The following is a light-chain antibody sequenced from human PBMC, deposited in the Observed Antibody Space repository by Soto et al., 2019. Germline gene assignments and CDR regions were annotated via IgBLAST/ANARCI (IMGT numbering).Light chain of an antibody. Sequence: EIVLTQSPATLSVSPGERATLSCRASQSVSSNLAWYQQKPGQAPRLLIYGASTRAPGIPARFSGSGSGTEFTLTISSLLSEDFAVYYCQHYNNLPLTFGGGAKVEIK. J-gene: IGKJ4*01. CDR3: QHYNNLPLT. V-gene: IGKV3-15*01. CDR2: GAS. CDR1: QSVSSN.